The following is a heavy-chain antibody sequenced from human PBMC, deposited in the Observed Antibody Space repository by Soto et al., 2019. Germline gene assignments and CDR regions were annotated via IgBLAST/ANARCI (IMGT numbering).Heavy chain of an antibody. J-gene: IGHJ6*02. CDR1: GYIFTTYW. Sequence: GESLKISCKGSGYIFTTYWIAWVRQMPVKGLEWMGIIYPGDSDTRYSPSFQGQVTISADRSISTAYLQWSSLKASDTAIYYCARRNPPSGDYNYYGMDVWGQGTTVTV. D-gene: IGHD3-10*01. CDR2: IYPGDSDT. V-gene: IGHV5-51*01. CDR3: ARRNPPSGDYNYYGMDV.